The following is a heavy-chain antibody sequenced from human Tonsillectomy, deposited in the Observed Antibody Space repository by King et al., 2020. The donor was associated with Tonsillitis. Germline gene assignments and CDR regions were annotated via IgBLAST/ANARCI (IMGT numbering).Heavy chain of an antibody. D-gene: IGHD3-16*01. CDR2: IYPGDSDT. J-gene: IGHJ3*02. V-gene: IGHV5-51*01. CDR1: GYSFSSHW. CDR3: ARQKGLKWGKYTDAFDI. Sequence: FQLVQSGAEVKKPGESLKISCKGSGYSFSSHWIGWVRQMPGKGLEWMGIIYPGDSDTRYSPSFQGQVTISADKSINTAYLQWSSLKASDTAIYYCARQKGLKWGKYTDAFDIWGQGTMVTVSS.